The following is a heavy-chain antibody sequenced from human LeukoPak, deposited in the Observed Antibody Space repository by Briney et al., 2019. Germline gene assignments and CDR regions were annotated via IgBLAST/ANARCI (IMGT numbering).Heavy chain of an antibody. V-gene: IGHV3-33*06. Sequence: HPGGSLRLSCAASGFTFSSYGMHWVRQAPGKGLEWVAVIWYDGSNKYYADSVKGRFTISRDNSKNTLYLQMNSLRAEDTAVYYCAKNYVEESSWFGESTPNYYYGMDVWGQGTTVTVSS. J-gene: IGHJ6*02. CDR3: AKNYVEESSWFGESTPNYYYGMDV. CDR2: IWYDGSNK. CDR1: GFTFSSYG. D-gene: IGHD3-10*01.